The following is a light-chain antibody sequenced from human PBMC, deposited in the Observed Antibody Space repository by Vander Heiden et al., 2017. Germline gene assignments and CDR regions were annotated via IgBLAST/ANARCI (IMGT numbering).Light chain of an antibody. J-gene: IGLJ2*01. CDR2: DVS. CDR3: SSYTISTLVL. Sequence: QSALTPPASVSGSPGQSITISCTGTSTDAGGYNYVSWYQQHPGKAPKLIIYDVSNRPSGVSNRFSGSKSGNTASLTISGLQAEDEADYYCSSYTISTLVLFGGGTKLTVL. V-gene: IGLV2-14*03. CDR1: STDAGGYNY.